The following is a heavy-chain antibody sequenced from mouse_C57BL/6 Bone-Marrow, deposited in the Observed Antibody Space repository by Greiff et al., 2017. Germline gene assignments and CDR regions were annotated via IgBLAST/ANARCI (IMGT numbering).Heavy chain of an antibody. CDR1: GYTFTEYT. V-gene: IGHV1-62-2*01. Sequence: VQLQESGAELVKPGASVKLSCKASGYTFTEYTIHWVKQRSGQGLEWIGWFYPGSGSIKYNENFKDKATLTADKYSSTVYMELSSLTSEDSAVYFCARHGHYYYGSSYYFDYWGQGTTLTVSS. D-gene: IGHD1-1*01. CDR2: FYPGSGSI. CDR3: ARHGHYYYGSSYYFDY. J-gene: IGHJ2*01.